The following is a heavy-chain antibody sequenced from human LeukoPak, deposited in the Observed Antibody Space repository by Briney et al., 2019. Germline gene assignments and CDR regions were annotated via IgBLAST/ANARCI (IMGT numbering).Heavy chain of an antibody. D-gene: IGHD1-1*01. V-gene: IGHV3-49*04. CDR1: GFTFGDYA. CDR3: TTKTTAPGS. Sequence: PGRSLRLSCTTSGFTFGDYAMSWVRQAPGKGLEWVGFIRSKAYGGTTQYAASVKGRFTISRDDSKSIAYLQMSSLKTEDTAVYYCTTKTTAPGSWGQGTLVTVSS. CDR2: IRSKAYGGTT. J-gene: IGHJ5*02.